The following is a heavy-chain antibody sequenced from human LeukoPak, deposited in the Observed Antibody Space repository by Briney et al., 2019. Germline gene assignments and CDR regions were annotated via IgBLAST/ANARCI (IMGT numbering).Heavy chain of an antibody. V-gene: IGHV1-69*05. D-gene: IGHD6-13*01. J-gene: IGHJ5*02. CDR2: IIPIFGTA. CDR3: ARVSSWYQGWFDP. CDR1: GGTFSSYA. Sequence: SVKVSCTASGGTFSSYAISWVRQAPGQGLEWMGGIIPIFGTANYAQKFQGRVTITTDESTGTAYMELSSLRSEDTAVYYCARVSSWYQGWFDPWGQGTLVTVSS.